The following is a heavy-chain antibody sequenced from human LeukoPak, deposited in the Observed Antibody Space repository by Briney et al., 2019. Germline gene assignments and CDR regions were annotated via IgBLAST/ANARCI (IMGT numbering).Heavy chain of an antibody. Sequence: GGSLRLSCAASGCTFSSYAMHWVRQAPGKGLGWVAVISYDGSNKYYADSVKGRFTISRDNSKNTLYLQMNSLRAEDTAVYYCARGGNVYSEFDYWGQGTLVTVSS. D-gene: IGHD5-18*01. CDR3: ARGGNVYSEFDY. J-gene: IGHJ4*02. V-gene: IGHV3-30*04. CDR1: GCTFSSYA. CDR2: ISYDGSNK.